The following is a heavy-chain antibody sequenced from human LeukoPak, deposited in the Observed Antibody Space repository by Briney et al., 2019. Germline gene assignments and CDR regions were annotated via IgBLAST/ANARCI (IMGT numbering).Heavy chain of an antibody. CDR2: IYYSGST. D-gene: IGHD6-25*01. J-gene: IGHJ4*02. Sequence: PSETLSLTCTVSGGSVSSYYWSWIRQPPGKGLEWIGYIYYSGSTNYNPSLKSRVTISVDTSKNQFSLKLSSVTAADTAVYYCARGIAAHSGPHHDYWGQGTLVTVSS. V-gene: IGHV4-59*02. CDR1: GGSVSSYY. CDR3: ARGIAAHSGPHHDY.